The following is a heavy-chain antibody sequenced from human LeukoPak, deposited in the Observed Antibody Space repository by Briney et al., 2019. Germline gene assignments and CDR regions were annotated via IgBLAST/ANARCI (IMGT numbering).Heavy chain of an antibody. D-gene: IGHD2/OR15-2a*01. CDR1: GFTFSSYG. CDR2: ISYDGSNK. J-gene: IGHJ4*02. V-gene: IGHV3-30*18. Sequence: GGSLRLSCAASGFTFSSYGMHWVRQAPGKGLEWVAVISYDGSNKYYADSVKGRFTISRDNSKNTLYLQMNSLRAEDTAVYYCAKAGNIRFDYWGQGTLVTVSS. CDR3: AKAGNIRFDY.